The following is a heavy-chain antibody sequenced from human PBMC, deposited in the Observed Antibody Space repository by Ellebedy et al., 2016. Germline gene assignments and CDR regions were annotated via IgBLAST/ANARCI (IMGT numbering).Heavy chain of an antibody. V-gene: IGHV4-38-2*02. CDR3: ARVRAYGDYSVDY. CDR1: GYSISGGYY. Sequence: SETLSLTCTVSGYSISGGYYWGWIRQPPGKGLQWIGSIYHLGNTYYNPSLKSRVTMSVDKSQNPFSLRLSSVTAADTAVYYCARVRAYGDYSVDYWGQGTLVTVSS. CDR2: IYHLGNT. D-gene: IGHD4-17*01. J-gene: IGHJ4*02.